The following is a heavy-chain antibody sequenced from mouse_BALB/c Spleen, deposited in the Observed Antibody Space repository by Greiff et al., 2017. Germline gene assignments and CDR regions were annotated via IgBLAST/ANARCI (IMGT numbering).Heavy chain of an antibody. J-gene: IGHJ2*01. D-gene: IGHD2-3*01. Sequence: VQLQQSGAELVRPGTSVKVSCKASGYAFTNYLIEWVKQRPGQGLEWIGVINPGSGGTNYNEKFKGKATLTADKSSSTAYMQLSSLTSDDSAVYYCARESGDGYYYLDYWGQGTTLTVSS. CDR3: ARESGDGYYYLDY. CDR1: GYAFTNYL. CDR2: INPGSGGT. V-gene: IGHV1-54*01.